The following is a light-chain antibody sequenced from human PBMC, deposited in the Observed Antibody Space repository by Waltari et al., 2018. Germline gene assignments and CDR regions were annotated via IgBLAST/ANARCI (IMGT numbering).Light chain of an antibody. CDR1: QTISSY. Sequence: DIQMTQSPSSLSASIGDRVSITCRASQTISSYVSWYQQKPGKPPKLLIFAASSLRSGVPSRFSGSGSGTDFVLTSSSLQPDDFATYYCQQTYSIPLTFGGGTKVDIK. CDR3: QQTYSIPLT. J-gene: IGKJ4*01. CDR2: AAS. V-gene: IGKV1-39*01.